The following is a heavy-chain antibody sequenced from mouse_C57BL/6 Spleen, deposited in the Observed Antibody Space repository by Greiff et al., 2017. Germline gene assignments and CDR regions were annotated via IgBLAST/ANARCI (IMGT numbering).Heavy chain of an antibody. Sequence: EVQLQQSGPELVKPGASVKISCKASGYSFTNSNMHWVKQSNGKRLEWIGVINPNYGTTSYNQKFKGKATLTVDQSSSAAYLQLNSLTSEDSAVYYCASSPLLYWYFDVWGTGTTVTVSS. V-gene: IGHV1-39*01. CDR2: INPNYGTT. D-gene: IGHD2-1*01. CDR3: ASSPLLYWYFDV. J-gene: IGHJ1*03. CDR1: GYSFTNSN.